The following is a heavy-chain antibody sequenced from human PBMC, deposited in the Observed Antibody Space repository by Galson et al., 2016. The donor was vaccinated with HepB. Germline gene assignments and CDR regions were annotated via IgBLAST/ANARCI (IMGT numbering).Heavy chain of an antibody. V-gene: IGHV1-18*04. J-gene: IGHJ3*01. D-gene: IGHD3-10*01. CDR1: GVAFNSYG. CDR3: ANWAHYSDACDF. Sequence: SVKVSCKASGVAFNSYGITWVRQAPGQGLEWMGRITAHNDITKYAQKFQGRVAMTSDTSTKTFFMELRSLRSDDTAVYFCANWAHYSDACDFWGQGTMVTVSS. CDR2: ITAHNDIT.